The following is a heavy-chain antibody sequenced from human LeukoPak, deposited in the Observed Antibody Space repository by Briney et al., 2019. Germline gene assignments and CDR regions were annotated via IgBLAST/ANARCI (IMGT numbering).Heavy chain of an antibody. CDR2: IRYDETKT. Sequence: GGSLRLSCIASGFSFSSHDMHWVRQAPGKGLEWVAFIRYDETKTYYADSVKGRFTISRDNSNNTMYLQVNSLRVEDTAVYYCAKDVPNHDYWGQGTLVTVSS. CDR1: GFSFSSHD. CDR3: AKDVPNHDY. V-gene: IGHV3-30*02. D-gene: IGHD1-14*01. J-gene: IGHJ4*02.